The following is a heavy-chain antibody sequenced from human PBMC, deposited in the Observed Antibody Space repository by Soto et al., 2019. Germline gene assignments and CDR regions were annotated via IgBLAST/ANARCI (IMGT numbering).Heavy chain of an antibody. J-gene: IGHJ4*02. Sequence: QVRLVQSGAEVKKPGSSVNVSCKASGGTFSSSALNWVRQAPGQGLEWMGGIIPMLGTANYAQKLQGRVPITADKAAKTAYTELSSLRSEDTAVYYCSKGVPSNAYFDYWGQGTLVTVSS. CDR2: IIPMLGTA. V-gene: IGHV1-69*06. D-gene: IGHD3-10*01. CDR1: GGTFSSSA. CDR3: SKGVPSNAYFDY.